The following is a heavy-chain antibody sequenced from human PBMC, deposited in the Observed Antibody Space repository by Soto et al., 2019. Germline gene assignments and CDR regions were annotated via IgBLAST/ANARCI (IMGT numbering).Heavy chain of an antibody. CDR3: ACQGGIVVVPAAPRGAFDI. V-gene: IGHV3-23*01. D-gene: IGHD2-2*01. CDR1: GFNFSSYA. Sequence: GSLRLSCAASGFNFSSYAMSWVRQAPGKGLEWVSAISGSGGSTYYADSVKGRFTISRDNSKNTLYLQMNSLRAEDTAVYYCACQGGIVVVPAAPRGAFDIWGQGTMVTVSS. CDR2: ISGSGGST. J-gene: IGHJ3*02.